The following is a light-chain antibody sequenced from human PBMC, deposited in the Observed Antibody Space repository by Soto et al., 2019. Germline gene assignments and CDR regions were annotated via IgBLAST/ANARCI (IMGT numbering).Light chain of an antibody. CDR2: GAS. CDR3: QQYGSSPPIT. CDR1: HSVSSSY. V-gene: IGKV3-20*01. J-gene: IGKJ5*01. Sequence: EIVLTQSPGTLSLSPGERATLSCRASHSVSSSYLAWYQQTPGQAPRLLIDGASSRATSSPDRFSGSGSGTDFTLTISRLEPEDGAVYYCQQYGSSPPITFGQGTRLESK.